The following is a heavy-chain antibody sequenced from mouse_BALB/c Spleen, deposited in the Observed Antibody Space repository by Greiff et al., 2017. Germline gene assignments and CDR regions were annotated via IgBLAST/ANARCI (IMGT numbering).Heavy chain of an antibody. CDR1: GFSLTSYG. CDR3: ARENYGNYVGAY. Sequence: QVQLKESGPGLVAPSQSLSITCTVSGFSLTSYGVHWVRQPPGKGLEWLGVIWAGGSTDYNSALMSRLSISKDNSKSQVFLKMNSLQTDDTAMYYCARENYGNYVGAYWGQGTLVTVSA. V-gene: IGHV2-9*02. CDR2: IWAGGST. D-gene: IGHD2-1*01. J-gene: IGHJ3*01.